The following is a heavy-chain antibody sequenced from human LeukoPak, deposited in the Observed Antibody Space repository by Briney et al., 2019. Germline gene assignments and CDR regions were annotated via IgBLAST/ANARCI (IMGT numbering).Heavy chain of an antibody. CDR1: GASISGYY. Sequence: SETPSLTCTVSGASISGYYWSWIRQPAGQGLEWLGRLSSSGKTNYNPSLKSRVTMSVDTSKNQCSLKVSSVTAADTAVYYCARDRGELYAYWGQGTLATVSS. D-gene: IGHD2/OR15-2a*01. CDR2: LSSSGKT. CDR3: ARDRGELYAY. V-gene: IGHV4-4*07. J-gene: IGHJ4*02.